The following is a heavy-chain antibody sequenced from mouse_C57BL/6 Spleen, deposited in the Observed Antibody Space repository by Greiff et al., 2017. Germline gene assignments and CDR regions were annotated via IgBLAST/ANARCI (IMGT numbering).Heavy chain of an antibody. CDR2: IWSGGST. J-gene: IGHJ2*01. D-gene: IGHD2-4*01. Sequence: QVQLKESGPGLVQPSQSLSITCTVSGFSLTSYGVHWVRQSPGKGLEWLGVIWSGGSTDYNAAFISRLSISKDNSKSQVFFKMYSLQADDTAIYYCARRGLRRGYYFDYWGQGTTRTVSS. CDR1: GFSLTSYG. V-gene: IGHV2-2*01. CDR3: ARRGLRRGYYFDY.